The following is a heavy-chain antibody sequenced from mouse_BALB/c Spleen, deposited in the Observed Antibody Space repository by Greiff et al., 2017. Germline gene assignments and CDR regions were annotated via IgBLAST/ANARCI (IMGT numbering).Heavy chain of an antibody. CDR2: IRNKANGYTT. CDR1: GFTFTDYY. V-gene: IGHV7-3*02. J-gene: IGHJ2*01. D-gene: IGHD2-4*01. CDR3: ARDSDSFFDY. Sequence: EVKLVESGGGLVQPGGSLRLSCATSGFTFTDYYMSWVRQPPGKALEWLGFIRNKANGYTTEYSASVKGRFTISRDNSQSILYLQMNTLRAEDSATYYCARDSDSFFDYWGQGTTLTVSS.